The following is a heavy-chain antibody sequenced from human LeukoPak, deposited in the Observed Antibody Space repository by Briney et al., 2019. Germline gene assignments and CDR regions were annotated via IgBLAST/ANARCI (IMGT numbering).Heavy chain of an antibody. D-gene: IGHD2-2*01. CDR3: SGRDSSRNPWAY. V-gene: IGHV3-7*01. CDR1: GFTFSNFW. Sequence: GGSLRLSCAAFGFTFSNFWMNWVRQAPGRGLEWVANISPDGSDKFYADSVKGRFTISRDNAKNSVYLQMNSLTTEDTAVYYCSGRDSSRNPWAYWGQGTLVSVSS. CDR2: ISPDGSDK. J-gene: IGHJ4*02.